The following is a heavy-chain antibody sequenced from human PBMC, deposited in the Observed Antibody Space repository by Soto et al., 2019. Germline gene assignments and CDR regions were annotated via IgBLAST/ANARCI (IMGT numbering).Heavy chain of an antibody. CDR1: GFTFSSYG. V-gene: IGHV3-30*18. CDR3: AQDRSYGDEGGMDV. J-gene: IGHJ6*02. Sequence: QVQLVESGGGVVQPGRSLRLSCAASGFTFSSYGMHWVRQAPGKGLEWVAVISYDGSNQYYADSVKGRFTISRDNSKNTLYLQMNSLRAEDTAVYYCAQDRSYGDEGGMDVWGRGTTVTVSS. CDR2: ISYDGSNQ. D-gene: IGHD4-17*01.